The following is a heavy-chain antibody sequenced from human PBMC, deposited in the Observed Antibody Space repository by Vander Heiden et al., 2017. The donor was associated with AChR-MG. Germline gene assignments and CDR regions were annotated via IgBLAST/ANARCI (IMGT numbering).Heavy chain of an antibody. D-gene: IGHD2-2*01. V-gene: IGHV1-46*01. CDR2: IDPSGGST. CDR3: ARDGPYCSSTSCSLDY. CDR1: GYTFTSYH. J-gene: IGHJ4*02. Sequence: QVQLVQSGAEVTMPGASVKVSCKASGYTFTSYHMHGVRQAPGQGLEWRGIIDPSGGSTSYAQKFQGRVTMTRDTSTSTVYMELSSLRSEDTAVYYCARDGPYCSSTSCSLDYWGQGTLVTVSS.